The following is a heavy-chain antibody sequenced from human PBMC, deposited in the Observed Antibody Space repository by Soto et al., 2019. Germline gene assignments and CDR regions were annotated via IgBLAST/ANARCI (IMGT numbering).Heavy chain of an antibody. CDR3: AKVDSSSWLGAFDI. CDR2: ISYDGSNK. Sequence: PGGSLRLSCAASGFTFSSYGMHWVRQAPGKGLEWVAVISYDGSNKYYADSVKGRFTISRDNSKNTLYLQMNSLRAEDTAVYYCAKVDSSSWLGAFDIWGQGTMVTVSS. J-gene: IGHJ3*02. V-gene: IGHV3-30*18. D-gene: IGHD6-13*01. CDR1: GFTFSSYG.